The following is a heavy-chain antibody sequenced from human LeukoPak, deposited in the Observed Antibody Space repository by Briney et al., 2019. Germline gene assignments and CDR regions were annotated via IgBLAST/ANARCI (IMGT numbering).Heavy chain of an antibody. J-gene: IGHJ5*02. Sequence: SGTLSLTCSVSGGSISGYYWSWIRQPPGKGLEWIGYIYYSGSTNYNPSLKSRVTISVETSKNQYSLRLSSMSTAGTAVSHWSSVLPGGTYHYVPLRLVDPCGQATVVTASS. D-gene: IGHD3-16*01. CDR2: IYYSGST. CDR3: SSVLPGGTYHYVPLRLVDP. V-gene: IGHV4-59*01. CDR1: GGSISGYY.